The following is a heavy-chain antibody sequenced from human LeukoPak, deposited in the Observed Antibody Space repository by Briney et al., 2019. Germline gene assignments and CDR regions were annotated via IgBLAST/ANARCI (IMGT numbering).Heavy chain of an antibody. Sequence: PSETLSLTCTDSGGSISSYYWSWIRQPPGKGLEWIGYIYYSGSTNYNPSLKSRVTISVDTSKNQFSLKLSSVTAADTAVYYCARGHSIEPYYYYYYMDVWGKGTTVTVSS. J-gene: IGHJ6*03. V-gene: IGHV4-59*01. CDR3: ARGHSIEPYYYYYYMDV. CDR2: IYYSGST. D-gene: IGHD4-11*01. CDR1: GGSISSYY.